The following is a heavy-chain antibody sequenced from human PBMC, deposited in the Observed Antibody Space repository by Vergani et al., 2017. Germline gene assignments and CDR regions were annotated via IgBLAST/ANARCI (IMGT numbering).Heavy chain of an antibody. CDR2: ISPDGFST. Sequence: QVQLVQSGAEVGKPGASVKISCKASGYTFTAYYIHWVRQAPEQGLEWVGVISPDGFSTFYAQKFQGRVTITRDTSTSTVYGEVTSLRSDDTAVYYCAREPPLTGFFDYWGQGTLVTVSS. CDR3: AREPPLTGFFDY. V-gene: IGHV1-46*03. D-gene: IGHD3-9*01. J-gene: IGHJ4*02. CDR1: GYTFTAYY.